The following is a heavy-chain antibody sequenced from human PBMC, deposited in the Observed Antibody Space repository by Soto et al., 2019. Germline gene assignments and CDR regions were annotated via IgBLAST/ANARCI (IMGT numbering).Heavy chain of an antibody. J-gene: IGHJ4*02. Sequence: SVKVSCMASGYTFPRYGISWVRQDPGQGREWMGWISAYNGNTNYAQKLQGRVSMTTDTSTSTAYMELRRLRSDAAAVYYCARGVGIEYCGGDCYSDYWGQGTLVTVSS. V-gene: IGHV1-18*01. D-gene: IGHD2-21*02. CDR2: ISAYNGNT. CDR1: GYTFPRYG. CDR3: ARGVGIEYCGGDCYSDY.